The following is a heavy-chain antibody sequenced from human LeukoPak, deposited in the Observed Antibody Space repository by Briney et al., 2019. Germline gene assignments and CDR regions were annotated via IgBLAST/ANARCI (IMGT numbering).Heavy chain of an antibody. Sequence: GESLKISCKASGYNFTTYWIGWVRQMPGKGLEYMGIIYPRDSQIRYSPSFQGQVTISADKSISTAYLQWTSLKASDTAIYYCARHTKSPQAGWFDPWGQGTLVTVSS. J-gene: IGHJ5*02. V-gene: IGHV5-51*01. CDR2: IYPRDSQI. D-gene: IGHD6-25*01. CDR1: GYNFTTYW. CDR3: ARHTKSPQAGWFDP.